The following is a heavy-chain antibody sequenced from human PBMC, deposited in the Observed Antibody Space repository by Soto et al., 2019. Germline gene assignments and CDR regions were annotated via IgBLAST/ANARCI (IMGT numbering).Heavy chain of an antibody. V-gene: IGHV1-18*01. CDR2: ISAYNGNT. CDR3: ARDRSEIFLITLGGARDGMDV. D-gene: IGHD3-16*01. CDR1: GYTFTSYG. Sequence: ASVKVSCKASGYTFTSYGISWVRQAPGQGLEWMGWISAYNGNTNYAQKLQGRVTMTTDTSTSTAYMELRSLRSDDTAVYYCARDRSEIFLITLGGARDGMDVWGQGTTVTV. J-gene: IGHJ6*02.